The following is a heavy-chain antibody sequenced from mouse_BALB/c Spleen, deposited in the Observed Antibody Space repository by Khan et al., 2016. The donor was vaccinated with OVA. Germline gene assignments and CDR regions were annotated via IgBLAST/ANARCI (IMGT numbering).Heavy chain of an antibody. V-gene: IGHV2-6-4*01. J-gene: IGHJ4*01. Sequence: QVQLKESGPGLVAPSQSLSITCTVSGFSLSRYNIHWVRQPPGKGLEWLGMIWGGGGTDYNSTPKSRLSISKDNSKSQVFLKMNSLQTDDSAMHYCARAYYRYDGYYAMDYWGQGTSVTVSS. CDR3: ARAYYRYDGYYAMDY. CDR2: IWGGGGT. D-gene: IGHD2-14*01. CDR1: GFSLSRYN.